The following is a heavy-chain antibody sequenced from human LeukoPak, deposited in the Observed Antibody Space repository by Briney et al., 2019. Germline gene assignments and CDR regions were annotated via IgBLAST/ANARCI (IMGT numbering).Heavy chain of an antibody. J-gene: IGHJ4*02. D-gene: IGHD6-19*01. V-gene: IGHV3-66*01. CDR2: IYSADTT. CDR1: GFTVSSNY. CDR3: ARAVAGPHYFDY. Sequence: GGSLRLSCAVSGFTVSSNYMNWVRQAPGKGLEWVSVIYSADTTHYAESVKGRFTISRDNAKNSLYLQMNSLRAEDTAVYYCARAVAGPHYFDYWGQGTLVTVSS.